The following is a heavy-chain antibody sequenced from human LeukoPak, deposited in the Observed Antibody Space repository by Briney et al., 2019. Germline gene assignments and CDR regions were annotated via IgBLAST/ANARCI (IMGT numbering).Heavy chain of an antibody. CDR3: AREASGYDFNWFDP. Sequence: ASVKVSCKASGYTFTGYYMHWVRQAPGQGLEWMGWINPNSGGTNYAQKFQGRVTMTRDTSISTAYMELSRLGSDDTAVYYCAREASGYDFNWFDPWGQGTLVTVSS. V-gene: IGHV1-2*02. CDR2: INPNSGGT. D-gene: IGHD5-12*01. CDR1: GYTFTGYY. J-gene: IGHJ5*02.